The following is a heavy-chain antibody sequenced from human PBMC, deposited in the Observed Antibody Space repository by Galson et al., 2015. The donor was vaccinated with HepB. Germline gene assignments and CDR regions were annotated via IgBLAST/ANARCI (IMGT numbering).Heavy chain of an antibody. V-gene: IGHV3-23*01. Sequence: SLRLSCAASGFTFSSYAMSWVRQAPGKGLEWVSAISGSGGSTYYADSVKGRITISRDNSKNTLYLQMNSLRAEDTAVYYCAKGQDSSGWAYYVDYWGQGTLVTVSS. CDR1: GFTFSSYA. D-gene: IGHD6-19*01. CDR3: AKGQDSSGWAYYVDY. J-gene: IGHJ4*02. CDR2: ISGSGGST.